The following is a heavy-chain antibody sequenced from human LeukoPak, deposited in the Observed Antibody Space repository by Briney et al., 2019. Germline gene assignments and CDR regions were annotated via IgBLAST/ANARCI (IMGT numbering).Heavy chain of an antibody. Sequence: PSETPSLTCTVSGDSIGSGSYYWSWIRQPPGKGLEWIGYIYYSGSTNYNPSLKSRVTISVDTSKNQFSLKLSSVTAADTAVYYCARDRGDYGDYVAGLFDYWGQGTLVTVSS. CDR1: GDSIGSGSYY. CDR2: IYYSGST. J-gene: IGHJ4*02. D-gene: IGHD4-17*01. CDR3: ARDRGDYGDYVAGLFDY. V-gene: IGHV4-61*01.